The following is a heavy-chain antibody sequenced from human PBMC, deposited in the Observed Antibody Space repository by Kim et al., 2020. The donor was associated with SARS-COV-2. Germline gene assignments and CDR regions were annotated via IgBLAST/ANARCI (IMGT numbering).Heavy chain of an antibody. CDR2: IDSSGSNI. V-gene: IGHV3-21*05. D-gene: IGHD2-2*01. CDR1: GFDFNLYS. J-gene: IGHJ6*01. Sequence: GGSLRLSCVVSGFDFNLYSVYWVRQAPGKGLEWVSYIDSSGSNIYYGDSVRGRFTISRDNAKNSVYLQMNSLRAEDTAVYYCARVIRPQQFWSSARGTYFDYGMDV. CDR3: ARVIRPQQFWSSARGTYFDYGMDV.